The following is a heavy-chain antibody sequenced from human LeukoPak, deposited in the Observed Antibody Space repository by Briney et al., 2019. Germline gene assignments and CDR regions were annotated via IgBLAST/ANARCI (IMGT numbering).Heavy chain of an antibody. CDR2: ISYDGSNK. Sequence: SGGSLRLSCAASGFTFSSYAMHWVRQAPGKGLEWVAVISYDGSNKYYADSVKGRFTISRDNSKNTLYLQMNSLRAEDTAVYYCAREYCSGGSCYFFYYGMDVWRQGTTVTVSS. CDR3: AREYCSGGSCYFFYYGMDV. J-gene: IGHJ6*02. V-gene: IGHV3-30-3*01. CDR1: GFTFSSYA. D-gene: IGHD2-15*01.